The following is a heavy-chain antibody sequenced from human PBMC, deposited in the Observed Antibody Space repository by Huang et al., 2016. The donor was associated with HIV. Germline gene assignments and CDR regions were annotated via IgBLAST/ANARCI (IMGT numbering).Heavy chain of an antibody. Sequence: QIQLMQSGPELKQPGASVKVSCKASGYTFTSYGITWVRQAPGQGPEWMGGISASSGDTEKEQKFQGTVTLTTDTSTNIAYMELRSLRSDDTAKYYCARDPKYHRIGYYRQRRGIDIWGQGTMVSVSS. CDR3: ARDPKYHRIGYYRQRRGIDI. V-gene: IGHV1-18*01. CDR1: GYTFTSYG. J-gene: IGHJ3*02. CDR2: ISASSGDT. D-gene: IGHD3-22*01.